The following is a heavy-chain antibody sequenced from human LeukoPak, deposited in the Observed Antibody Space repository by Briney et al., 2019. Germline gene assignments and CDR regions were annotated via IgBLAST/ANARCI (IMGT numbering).Heavy chain of an antibody. Sequence: ASVKVSCKASGGTFSSYAISWVRQAPGQGLEWMGGIIPIFGTANYAQKFQGRVTITADKSTSTAYMELSRLRSEDTAVYYCATNRDHDYGDNRAYYFDYWGQGTLVTVSS. D-gene: IGHD4-17*01. CDR2: IIPIFGTA. CDR1: GGTFSSYA. CDR3: ATNRDHDYGDNRAYYFDY. J-gene: IGHJ4*02. V-gene: IGHV1-69*06.